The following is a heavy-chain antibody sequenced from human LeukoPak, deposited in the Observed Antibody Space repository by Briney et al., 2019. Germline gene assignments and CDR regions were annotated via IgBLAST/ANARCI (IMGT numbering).Heavy chain of an antibody. CDR2: FSYSGST. D-gene: IGHD3-10*01. Sequence: SETLSLTCIVSGGSISSSSYFWGWIRQPPGKGLEWIGSFSYSGSTYYSPSLMSRVTTSVDTSRNQFSLKLSSVTAADTAVYYCARDYYYGSGSSYDYWGQGTLVTVSS. V-gene: IGHV4-39*02. CDR3: ARDYYYGSGSSYDY. J-gene: IGHJ4*02. CDR1: GGSISSSSYF.